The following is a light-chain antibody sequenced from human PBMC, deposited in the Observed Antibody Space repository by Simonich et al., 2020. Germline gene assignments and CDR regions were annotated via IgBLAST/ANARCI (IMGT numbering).Light chain of an antibody. J-gene: IGKJ1*01. V-gene: IGKV4-1*01. Sequence: DIVMTQSPDSLALSLGERATINCKASQSVLYSSNNKNYLAGYQQKPVKPPKLLIYWASTRESGVPDRFSGSGSGTDFTLTISSLQAEDVAVYYCQQYYSTPWTFGQGTKVEIK. CDR3: QQYYSTPWT. CDR1: QSVLYSSNNKNY. CDR2: WAS.